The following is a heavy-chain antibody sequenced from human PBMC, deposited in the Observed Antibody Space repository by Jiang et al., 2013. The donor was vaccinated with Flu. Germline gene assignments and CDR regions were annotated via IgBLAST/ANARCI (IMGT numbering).Heavy chain of an antibody. J-gene: IGHJ4*02. D-gene: IGHD7-27*01. CDR3: AKERGPGVTYYFDY. V-gene: IGHV3-30*18. CDR2: IWYDGSNK. CDR1: GFTFSSYG. Sequence: SGGGVVQPGRSLRLSCAASGFTFSSYGMHWVRQAPGKGLEWVAVIWYDGSNKYYADSVKGRFIISRDNSKNTLFLQMNSLRPEDTAVYYCAKERGPGVTYYFDYWGQGTLVTVSS.